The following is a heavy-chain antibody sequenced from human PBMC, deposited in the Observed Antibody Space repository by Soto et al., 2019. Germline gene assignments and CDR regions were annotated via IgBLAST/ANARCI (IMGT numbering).Heavy chain of an antibody. CDR3: ARVRRAIVVVPAVIGPHNWFDP. Sequence: PSETLSLTCTVSGGSISSSSYYWGWIRQPPGKGLEWIGYIYYSGSTNYNPSLKSRVTISVDTSKNQFSLKLSSVTAADTAVYYCARVRRAIVVVPAVIGPHNWFDPWGRGTLVTVSS. CDR1: GGSISSSSYY. CDR2: IYYSGST. D-gene: IGHD2-2*01. V-gene: IGHV4-61*05. J-gene: IGHJ5*02.